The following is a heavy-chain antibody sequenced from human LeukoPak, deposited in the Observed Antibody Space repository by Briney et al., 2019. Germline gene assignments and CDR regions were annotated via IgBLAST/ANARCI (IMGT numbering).Heavy chain of an antibody. CDR1: GFTFSSYD. V-gene: IGHV3-23*01. CDR2: ITAAGDNT. CDR3: AQSTGFDP. J-gene: IGHJ5*02. Sequence: SGGSLRLSCAASGFTFSSYDMSWVLQAPGEGLEWVSTITAAGDNTYYAASVKGRFTISRDNSKNTVYLQISSLGDEDTALDYCAQSTGFDPWGQGTLVTVSS.